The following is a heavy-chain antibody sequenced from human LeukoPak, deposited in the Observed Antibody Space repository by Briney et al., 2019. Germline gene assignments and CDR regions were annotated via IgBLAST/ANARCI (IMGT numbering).Heavy chain of an antibody. CDR3: ARTITMIVEDAFDI. CDR1: GSSISSSSYY. CDR2: IYYSGST. J-gene: IGHJ3*02. D-gene: IGHD3-22*01. Sequence: SETLSLTCTVSGSSISSSSYYWGWIRQPPGKGLEWIGSIYYSGSTYYNPSLKSRVTISVDTSKNQFSLKLSSVTAADTAVYYCARTITMIVEDAFDIWSQGTMVTVSS. V-gene: IGHV4-39*01.